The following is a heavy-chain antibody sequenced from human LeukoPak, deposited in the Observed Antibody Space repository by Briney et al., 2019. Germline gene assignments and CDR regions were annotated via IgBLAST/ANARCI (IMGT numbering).Heavy chain of an antibody. CDR1: GGSISTYY. J-gene: IGHJ5*02. V-gene: IGHV4-4*07. Sequence: MASETLSLTCTASGGSISTYYWSWIRQSAGKGLEWIGRVYTSGSTNYNPSLKSRVTMSVDTSKNQFSLKLSSVTAADTAVYYCARGRADIVLMVYRTNWFDPWGQGTLVTVSS. CDR3: ARGRADIVLMVYRTNWFDP. D-gene: IGHD2-8*01. CDR2: VYTSGST.